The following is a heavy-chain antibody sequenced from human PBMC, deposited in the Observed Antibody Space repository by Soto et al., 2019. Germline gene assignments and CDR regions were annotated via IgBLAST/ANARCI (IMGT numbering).Heavy chain of an antibody. CDR1: GFFFQNYA. D-gene: IGHD3-3*01. V-gene: IGHV3-33*01. CDR2: IFYDGSND. CDR3: ARAMTMTLARIFGMDV. J-gene: IGHJ6*02. Sequence: GGSLRLSCAGSGFFFQNYAMHWVRLAPGKGLEWVAYIFYDGSNDNYAESVKGRFTVSRDNSEGMLYLQMNNLRVEDTGVYFCARAMTMTLARIFGMDVWGPGTTVTGSS.